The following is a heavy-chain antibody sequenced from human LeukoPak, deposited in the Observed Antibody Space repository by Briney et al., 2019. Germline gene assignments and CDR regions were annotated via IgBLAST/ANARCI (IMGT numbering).Heavy chain of an antibody. CDR1: CGSISSYY. J-gene: IGHJ4*02. Sequence: SETLSFTCTVSCGSISSYYWSWIRQPPGKGLEWIGSIYYSGNTHYNASLKSRVTISVDTSKNQFSLKLSSVTAADTAVYYCARDTAAGPFDYWGQGTLVTVSS. CDR2: IYYSGNT. D-gene: IGHD6-13*01. CDR3: ARDTAAGPFDY. V-gene: IGHV4-39*07.